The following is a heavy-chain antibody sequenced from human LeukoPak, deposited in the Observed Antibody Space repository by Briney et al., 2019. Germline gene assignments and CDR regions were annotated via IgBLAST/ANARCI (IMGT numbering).Heavy chain of an antibody. D-gene: IGHD2-8*02. CDR2: INQDGSEE. CDR3: ARDATPDGVVLDY. J-gene: IGHJ4*02. CDR1: GFTFSSYW. V-gene: IGHV3-7*05. Sequence: PGGSLRLSCAASGFTFSSYWMSWVRQAPGKGLEWVANINQDGSEEYYVDSLMGRFSISRDNAKKSLYLRMNSLRADDTAVYYCARDATPDGVVLDYWGQGALVTVSS.